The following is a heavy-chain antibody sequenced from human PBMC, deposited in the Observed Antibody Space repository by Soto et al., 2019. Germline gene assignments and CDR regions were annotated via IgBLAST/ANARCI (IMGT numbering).Heavy chain of an antibody. CDR2: IYYSGST. J-gene: IGHJ5*02. D-gene: IGHD2-8*01. V-gene: IGHV4-39*02. Sequence: SETLFLPRTVSGGSISSSNFYRGWVRQPPRKGLEWIGSIYYSGSTYYNPSLKSRVTISVDTSKNQFSLKLSSVTAANTAVYYCARELEDCTNGVCRNWFDPWGQGTLVTVSS. CDR1: GGSISSSNFY. CDR3: ARELEDCTNGVCRNWFDP.